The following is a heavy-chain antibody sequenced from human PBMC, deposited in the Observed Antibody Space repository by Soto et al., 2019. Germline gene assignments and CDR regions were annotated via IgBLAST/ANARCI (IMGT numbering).Heavy chain of an antibody. Sequence: GGSLRLSCAASGFTFRSYVRGWVRQVPGKGLEWVAVFSIGGSTHYADSVRGRFTISRDNYKYKLSLQMNSLTAEDTAVYFCAKRRGAGGHFDYWGQGALVTVSS. V-gene: IGHV3-23*01. CDR2: FSIGGST. CDR1: GFTFRSYV. CDR3: AKRRGAGGHFDY. D-gene: IGHD1-26*01. J-gene: IGHJ4*02.